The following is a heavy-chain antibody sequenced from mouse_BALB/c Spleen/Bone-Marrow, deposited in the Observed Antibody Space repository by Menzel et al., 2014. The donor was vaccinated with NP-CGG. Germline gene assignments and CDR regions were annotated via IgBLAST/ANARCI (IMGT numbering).Heavy chain of an antibody. D-gene: IGHD2-14*01. Sequence: QVQLKDSGAELMKPGASVKISCKATGYTFSSYWIEWVKQRPGHGLEWIGEILPGSGTTNYNENLKGKATFTADTSSNAAYMQLSSLTSEDSAVYYCARDYRYDGAMDYWGQGTSVTVSS. CDR3: ARDYRYDGAMDY. CDR1: GYTFSSYW. J-gene: IGHJ4*01. V-gene: IGHV1-9*01. CDR2: ILPGSGTT.